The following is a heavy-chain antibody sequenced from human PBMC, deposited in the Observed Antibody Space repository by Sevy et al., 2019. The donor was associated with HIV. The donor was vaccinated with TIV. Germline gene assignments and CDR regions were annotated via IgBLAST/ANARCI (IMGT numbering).Heavy chain of an antibody. CDR3: AREGYYDFWSGYPRNEFDY. D-gene: IGHD3-3*01. Sequence: GGSLRLSCAASGFNFSIYAMHWVRQAPGKGREGGAVIPYDGNNKYYADSVKGRFTISRDNSKNIFYLQMNSLRGEDTAVYYCAREGYYDFWSGYPRNEFDYWGQGTLVTVSS. CDR2: IPYDGNNK. CDR1: GFNFSIYA. V-gene: IGHV3-30-3*01. J-gene: IGHJ4*02.